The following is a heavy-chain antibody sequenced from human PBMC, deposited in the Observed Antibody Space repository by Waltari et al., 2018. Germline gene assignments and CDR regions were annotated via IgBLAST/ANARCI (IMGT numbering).Heavy chain of an antibody. CDR2: ILYDGSNK. CDR1: GFTFSNYA. V-gene: IGHV3-30*18. CDR3: AKDGMPYL. J-gene: IGHJ5*02. Sequence: QVQLAQSGGGMVQPGRSLRLSCAASGFTFSNYAMHWVRQAPGKGLEGVAGILYDGSNKYYADSVKGRLTISRDNSKNTLYLQMNSLRAEDTAVYYCAKDGMPYLWGQGTLVTVSS. D-gene: IGHD2-2*01.